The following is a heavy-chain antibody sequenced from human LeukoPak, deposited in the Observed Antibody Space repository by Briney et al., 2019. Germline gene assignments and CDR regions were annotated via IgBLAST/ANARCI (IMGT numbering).Heavy chain of an antibody. D-gene: IGHD2-2*01. Sequence: GGSLRLSCAASGFTFSSNTMNWVRQAPGKGLEWVSSISSSSNYIYYADSVKGRFTISKDNAKNTVYLQMNNLRAEDTAVYYCVSFYETYWGRGTLVTVSS. V-gene: IGHV3-21*01. J-gene: IGHJ4*02. CDR3: VSFYETY. CDR2: ISSSSNYI. CDR1: GFTFSSNT.